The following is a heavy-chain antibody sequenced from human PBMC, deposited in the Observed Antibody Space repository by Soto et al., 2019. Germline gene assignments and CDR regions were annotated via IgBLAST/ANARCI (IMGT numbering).Heavy chain of an antibody. D-gene: IGHD1-1*01. CDR3: AGELERRLVAFDI. V-gene: IGHV4-61*01. CDR2: IYYSGST. Sequence: QVQLQESGPGLVKPSETLSLTCTVSGGSVSSGSYYWSWIRQPPGKGLEWIGYIYYSGSTNYNPSLKRRVTISVDTSKNQFSLKLSSVTAADTAVYYCAGELERRLVAFDIWGQGTMVTVSS. J-gene: IGHJ3*02. CDR1: GGSVSSGSYY.